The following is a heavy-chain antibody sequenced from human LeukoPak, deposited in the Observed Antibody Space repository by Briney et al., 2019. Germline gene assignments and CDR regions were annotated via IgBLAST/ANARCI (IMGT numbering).Heavy chain of an antibody. V-gene: IGHV3-74*01. CDR2: INGDGGST. J-gene: IGHJ6*02. CDR1: GFTFSSHW. Sequence: GGSLGLSCAASGFTFSSHWMHWVRQAPGKGLVWVSRINGDGGSTNYADSVKGRFTISRDNAKNTLYLQMNRLRAEDTAVYYCARAYYDSWSGYYPTYGMDVWGQGTTVTVSS. D-gene: IGHD3-3*01. CDR3: ARAYYDSWSGYYPTYGMDV.